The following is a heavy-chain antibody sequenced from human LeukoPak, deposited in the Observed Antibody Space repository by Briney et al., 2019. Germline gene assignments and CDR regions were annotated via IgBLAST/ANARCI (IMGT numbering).Heavy chain of an antibody. J-gene: IGHJ4*02. Sequence: PSGTLSLTCGVSGRFITSTNWWSWVRQPPGQGLEWMGEISLSWLTNYNPSLKCRVTIALDKSKNHLSLTLTSVTAADTAVYYCSRENGAFSPFGYWGQGTLVTVPS. D-gene: IGHD2-8*01. CDR3: SRENGAFSPFGY. V-gene: IGHV4-4*02. CDR1: GRFITSTNW. CDR2: ISLSWLT.